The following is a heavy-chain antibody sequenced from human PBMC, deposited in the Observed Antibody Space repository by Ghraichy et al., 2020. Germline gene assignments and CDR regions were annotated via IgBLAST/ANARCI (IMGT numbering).Heavy chain of an antibody. Sequence: SETLSLTCVVSGGSFSSSSWTWIRQFPGKGLERIGNIAYSGTTHYNAALKNRVTISVDRPKNQFSLRVTSVTAADTAVYFCARLGDYKDYYYYYYMDVWGKGTTFDVS. J-gene: IGHJ6*03. CDR3: ARLGDYKDYYYYYYMDV. CDR1: GGSFSSSS. V-gene: IGHV4-59*08. CDR2: IAYSGTT. D-gene: IGHD4-17*01.